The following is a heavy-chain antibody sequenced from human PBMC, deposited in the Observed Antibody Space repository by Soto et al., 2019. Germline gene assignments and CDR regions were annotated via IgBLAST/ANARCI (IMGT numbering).Heavy chain of an antibody. CDR3: ARAHYSGDVAY. J-gene: IGHJ4*02. CDR2: MDPNSGDT. CDR1: GYTFSSFH. V-gene: IGHV1-8*01. D-gene: IGHD4-17*01. Sequence: GASVKVSCKSSGYTFSSFHLNWVRQATGQGLEWMGSMDPNSGDTIFAQKFQGRVTMTRSTSISTAYMELSSLTFDDTAVYFCARAHYSGDVAYCGQGTLVTVYS.